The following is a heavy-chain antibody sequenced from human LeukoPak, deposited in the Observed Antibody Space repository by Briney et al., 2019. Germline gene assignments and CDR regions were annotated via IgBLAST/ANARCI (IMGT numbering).Heavy chain of an antibody. J-gene: IGHJ3*02. CDR3: ARDRFRGAFDI. V-gene: IGHV3-66*02. CDR2: IYSGGST. Sequence: GGSLRLSCAASGFTVSSNYMSWVRQAPGKGLEWVSVIYSGGSTYYADSVKGRFTISRDNSKNTLYLQMNSLRAEDTAVYYCARDRFRGAFDIWGQGTMATVSS. CDR1: GFTVSSNY.